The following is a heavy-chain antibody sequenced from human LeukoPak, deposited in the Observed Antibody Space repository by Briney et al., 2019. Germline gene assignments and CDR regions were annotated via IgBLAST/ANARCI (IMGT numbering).Heavy chain of an antibody. J-gene: IGHJ4*02. D-gene: IGHD5-18*01. CDR3: ARRDTAMARDY. V-gene: IGHV1-46*03. CDR1: GYTFTSYY. Sequence: ASVKVSCKASGYTFTSYYMHWVRQAPGQGLEWMGIINPSGGSTSYAQKFQGGVTMTRDTSTSTVYMELSSLRSEDTAVYYCARRDTAMARDYWGQGTLVTVSS. CDR2: INPSGGST.